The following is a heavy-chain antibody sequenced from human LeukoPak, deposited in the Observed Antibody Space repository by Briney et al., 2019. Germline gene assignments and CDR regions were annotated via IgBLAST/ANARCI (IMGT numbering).Heavy chain of an antibody. CDR1: GFTFSSYA. CDR2: ISSSGGST. Sequence: GGSLRLSCAASGFTFSSYAMSWVRQAPGKGLEWVSAISSSGGSTYYADSVKGRFTISRDNSKNTLYLQMNSLRAEDTAVYYCAKGIVVVVAATDAFDIWGQGTMVTVSS. D-gene: IGHD2-15*01. V-gene: IGHV3-23*01. CDR3: AKGIVVVVAATDAFDI. J-gene: IGHJ3*02.